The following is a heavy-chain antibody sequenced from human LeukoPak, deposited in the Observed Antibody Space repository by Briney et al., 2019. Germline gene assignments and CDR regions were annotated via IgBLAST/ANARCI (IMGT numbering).Heavy chain of an antibody. CDR3: ARDGPGEAAAGYYYYGMDV. J-gene: IGHJ6*04. V-gene: IGHV1-18*04. D-gene: IGHD6-13*01. CDR2: ISAYNGNT. CDR1: GYTFTSYG. Sequence: RASVKVSCKASGYTFTSYGISWVRQAPGQGPEWMGWISAYNGNTNYAQKLQGRVTMTTDTSTSTAYMELRSLRSDDTAVYYCARDGPGEAAAGYYYYGMDVWGKGTTVTVSS.